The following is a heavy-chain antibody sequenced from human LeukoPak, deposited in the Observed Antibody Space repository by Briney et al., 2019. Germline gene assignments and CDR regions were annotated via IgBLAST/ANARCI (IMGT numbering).Heavy chain of an antibody. V-gene: IGHV4-39*07. CDR1: GGSISSSSYY. CDR2: IYYSRST. Sequence: SETLSLTCTVSGGSISSSSYYWGWIRQPPGKGLEWIGSIYYSRSTYYNPSLKSRVTISVDTSKNQFSLKLSSVTAADTAVYYCARESSGWYYFDYWGQGTLVTVSS. CDR3: ARESSGWYYFDY. D-gene: IGHD6-19*01. J-gene: IGHJ4*02.